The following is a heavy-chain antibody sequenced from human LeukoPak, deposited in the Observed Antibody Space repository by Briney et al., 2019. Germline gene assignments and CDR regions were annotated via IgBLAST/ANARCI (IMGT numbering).Heavy chain of an antibody. CDR2: INHSGST. Sequence: SETLSLTCAVYGGSFSGYYWSWIRQPPGKGLEWIGEINHSGSTNYNPSLQSRVTISVDTSKNQFSLKLRSVTAADTAVYYCARGYGVRMIEAPHPTSFDYWGQGTLVTVSS. CDR1: GGSFSGYY. CDR3: ARGYGVRMIEAPHPTSFDY. D-gene: IGHD3-22*01. V-gene: IGHV4-34*01. J-gene: IGHJ4*02.